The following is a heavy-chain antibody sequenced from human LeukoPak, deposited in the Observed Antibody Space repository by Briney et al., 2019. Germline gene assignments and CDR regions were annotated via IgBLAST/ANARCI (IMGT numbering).Heavy chain of an antibody. J-gene: IGHJ4*02. Sequence: PGGSLRLSCAASGFTFSTYAMTWVRQAPGEGLEWVSGISGSGGASFYAGSVKGRFTIYRDNSKNMLYLQMNSLRVEDTAVYYCAKDRPTEQWLSGPHYFDYWGQGTLVTVSS. CDR3: AKDRPTEQWLSGPHYFDY. CDR2: ISGSGGAS. D-gene: IGHD6-19*01. CDR1: GFTFSTYA. V-gene: IGHV3-23*01.